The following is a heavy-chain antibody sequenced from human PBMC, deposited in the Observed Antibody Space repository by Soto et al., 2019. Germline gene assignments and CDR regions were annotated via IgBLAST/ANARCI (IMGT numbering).Heavy chain of an antibody. D-gene: IGHD6-19*01. CDR2: IIPIFGTA. V-gene: IGHV1-69*13. J-gene: IGHJ4*02. Sequence: SVKVSCKASGGTFSSYAISWVRQAPGQGLEWMGGIIPIFGTANYAQKFQGRVTITADESTSTAYMELSSLRSEDTAVYYCARDPTKYSSGWYWNYWGQGTLVTVSS. CDR3: ARDPTKYSSGWYWNY. CDR1: GGTFSSYA.